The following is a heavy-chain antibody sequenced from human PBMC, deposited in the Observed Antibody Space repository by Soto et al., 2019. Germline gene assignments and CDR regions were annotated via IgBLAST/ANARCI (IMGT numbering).Heavy chain of an antibody. CDR3: ARDGRGGNFDY. Sequence: SETLSLTCTVSGGSISSYYWSWIRQPPGKGLEWIGYIYYSGSTNYNPSLKSRVTISVDTSKNQFSLKLSSVTAADTAVYYCARDGRGGNFDYWGQGTLVTVSS. V-gene: IGHV4-59*01. CDR1: GGSISSYY. J-gene: IGHJ4*02. D-gene: IGHD2-15*01. CDR2: IYYSGST.